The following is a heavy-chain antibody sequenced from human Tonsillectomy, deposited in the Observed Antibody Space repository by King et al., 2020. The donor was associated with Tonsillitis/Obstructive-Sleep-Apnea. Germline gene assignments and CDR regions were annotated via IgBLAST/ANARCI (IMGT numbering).Heavy chain of an antibody. Sequence: VQLQESGPGLVKPSETLSLTCTVSGGSISSYYWSWIRPPPGKGLEWIGYIYYSGSTNYNPSLKSRVTISVDTSKNQFSLKLSSVTAADTAVYYCARGKGTPEEPFDYWGQGTLVTVSS. CDR2: IYYSGST. CDR1: GGSISSYY. J-gene: IGHJ4*02. CDR3: ARGKGTPEEPFDY. V-gene: IGHV4-59*01. D-gene: IGHD1-14*01.